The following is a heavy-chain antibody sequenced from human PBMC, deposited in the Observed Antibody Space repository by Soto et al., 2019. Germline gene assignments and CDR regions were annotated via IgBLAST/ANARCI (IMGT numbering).Heavy chain of an antibody. CDR3: ARDVRFGLSDY. D-gene: IGHD3-10*01. Sequence: QVQLVQSGAEVKKPGASVKVSCKASGYTFTSYAMLWVRQAPGQRLEWMGWINAGNGNTKYSQKLQGRVTITRDTSVSTAYMDLSSLRSEDTVVYYCARDVRFGLSDYWGQGTLVTGSS. CDR2: INAGNGNT. CDR1: GYTFTSYA. J-gene: IGHJ4*02. V-gene: IGHV1-3*01.